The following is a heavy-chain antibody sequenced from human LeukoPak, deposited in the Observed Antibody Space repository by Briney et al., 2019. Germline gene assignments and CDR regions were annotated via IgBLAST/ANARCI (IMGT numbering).Heavy chain of an antibody. J-gene: IGHJ4*02. Sequence: GGSLRLSCTASGFTFSSYWMSWVRQAPGKGLEWVANIKQDGSKINYMDSVKDRFLISRDNAKNSLYLQMNSLRVEDTAVYYCTRECSSTSCFDNWGQGTLVAVSP. V-gene: IGHV3-7*01. CDR1: GFTFSSYW. D-gene: IGHD2-2*01. CDR3: TRECSSTSCFDN. CDR2: IKQDGSKI.